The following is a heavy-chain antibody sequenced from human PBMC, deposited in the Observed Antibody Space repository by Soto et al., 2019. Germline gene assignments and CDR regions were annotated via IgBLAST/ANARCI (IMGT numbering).Heavy chain of an antibody. CDR3: ARHEGNGNVWPLDY. Sequence: SETLSLTCTVSGGSISSYYWSWIRQPPGKGLEWIGYIYYSGSTYYMPSLRSRVTLSVDTSKNQFSLRLTSVTAEDTAVYYCARHEGNGNVWPLDYWGQGILVTVS. CDR1: GGSISSYY. V-gene: IGHV4-59*04. CDR2: IYYSGST. J-gene: IGHJ4*02. D-gene: IGHD2-8*01.